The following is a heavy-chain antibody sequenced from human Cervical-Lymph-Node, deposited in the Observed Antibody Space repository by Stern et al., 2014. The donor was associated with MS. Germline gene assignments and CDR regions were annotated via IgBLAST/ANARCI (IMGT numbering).Heavy chain of an antibody. J-gene: IGHJ3*02. CDR3: ARGLLGSENAFDI. D-gene: IGHD2-15*01. Sequence: VQLVESGAEVKKPAASVKVSCKVSGYTFTSYGVSWVRMAPAQGLALVGWISAYNDNTNYAQKLQGRVTMTTDTSTSTAYMELRSLRSDDTAVYYCARGLLGSENAFDIWGQGTMVTVSS. CDR2: ISAYNDNT. V-gene: IGHV1-18*01. CDR1: GYTFTSYG.